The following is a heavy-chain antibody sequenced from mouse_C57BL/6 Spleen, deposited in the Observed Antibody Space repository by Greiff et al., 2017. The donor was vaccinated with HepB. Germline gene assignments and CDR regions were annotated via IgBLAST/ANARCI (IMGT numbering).Heavy chain of an antibody. CDR1: GYTFTSYW. D-gene: IGHD1-1*01. CDR2: IDPSDSYT. V-gene: IGHV1-50*01. J-gene: IGHJ4*01. CDR3: ARGLSSYAMDY. Sequence: VQLQQPGAELVKPGASVKLSCKASGYTFTSYWMQWVKQRPGQGLEWIGEIDPSDSYTNYNQKFNGKATLTVDTSSSTAYMQLSSLTSEDSAVYYCARGLSSYAMDYWGQGTSVTVSS.